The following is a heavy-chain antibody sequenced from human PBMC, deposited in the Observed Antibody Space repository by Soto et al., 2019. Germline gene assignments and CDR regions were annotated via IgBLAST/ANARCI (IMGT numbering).Heavy chain of an antibody. CDR3: ARDKVVAAHDAFDI. Sequence: GGSLRLSCAASGFTFSSYWMSWVRQAPGKGLEWVANIKQDGSEKYYVDSVKGRFTISRDNAKNSLYLQMNSLRAEDTAVYYCARDKVVAAHDAFDIWGQGTMVTVSS. J-gene: IGHJ3*02. CDR2: IKQDGSEK. D-gene: IGHD2-15*01. V-gene: IGHV3-7*01. CDR1: GFTFSSYW.